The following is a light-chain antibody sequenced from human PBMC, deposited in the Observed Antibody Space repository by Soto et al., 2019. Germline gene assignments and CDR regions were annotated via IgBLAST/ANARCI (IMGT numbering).Light chain of an antibody. CDR1: QGVSTW. J-gene: IGKJ5*01. V-gene: IGKV1-12*01. CDR2: TAS. CDR3: QQAASFPIT. Sequence: IQLNQSPSSVSASVGDRVTITCRASQGVSTWLAWYQQKPGKAPNLLIYTASSLQSGVPSRFRGSGAGTDFTLTINGLQPDDFATYYCQQAASFPITFGQGTRLEIK.